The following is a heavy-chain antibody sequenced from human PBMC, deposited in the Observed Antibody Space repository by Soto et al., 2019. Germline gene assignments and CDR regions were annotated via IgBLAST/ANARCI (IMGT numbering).Heavy chain of an antibody. CDR2: IYHSGST. CDR3: AIHVVSSSWPTYYYYGMDV. Sequence: SETLSLTCAVSGGSVSSGGYSWNWIRQPPGKGLEWIGYIYHSGSTYYNPSLKSRVSISLDRSENQFSLKVSSVTAADTAVYYCAIHVVSSSWPTYYYYGMDVWGQGTTVTVSS. CDR1: GGSVSSGGYS. J-gene: IGHJ6*02. V-gene: IGHV4-30-2*01. D-gene: IGHD6-13*01.